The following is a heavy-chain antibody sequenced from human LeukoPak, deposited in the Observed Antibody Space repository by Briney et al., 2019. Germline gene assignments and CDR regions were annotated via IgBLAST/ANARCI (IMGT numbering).Heavy chain of an antibody. CDR1: GFTFSSYW. Sequence: PGESLRLSCAASGFTFSSYWMSWFRQPPGKGLEWVANIKQDGSEEYYVDSMKGRFTIPRDNAKNSLYLQMNSLRAEDTAVYYCASRTQRYYDFWSGYSDYYYYYYMDVWGKGTTVTDSS. CDR2: IKQDGSEE. V-gene: IGHV3-7*01. D-gene: IGHD3-3*01. CDR3: ASRTQRYYDFWSGYSDYYYYYYMDV. J-gene: IGHJ6*03.